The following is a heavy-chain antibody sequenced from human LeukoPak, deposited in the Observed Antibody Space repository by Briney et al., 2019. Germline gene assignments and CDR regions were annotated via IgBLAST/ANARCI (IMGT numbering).Heavy chain of an antibody. V-gene: IGHV4-59*01. J-gene: IGHJ4*02. Sequence: SETLSLTCTVSGGSISSYYWSWIRQPPGKGLEWIGYIYYSGSTNYNPSLKNRVTISVDTSKNQFSLKLSSVTAADTAVYYCARHVNYYDSSGYHPGFFDYWGQETLVTVSS. D-gene: IGHD3-22*01. CDR3: ARHVNYYDSSGYHPGFFDY. CDR1: GGSISSYY. CDR2: IYYSGST.